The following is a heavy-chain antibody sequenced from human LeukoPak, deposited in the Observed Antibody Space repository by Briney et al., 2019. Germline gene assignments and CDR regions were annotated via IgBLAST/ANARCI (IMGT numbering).Heavy chain of an antibody. V-gene: IGHV3-11*01. J-gene: IGHJ4*02. Sequence: PGGPLRRSCAASGFTFSDYYMSWIRQAPGKGLEWVSYISSSGSTIYYADSVKGRFTISRDNAKNSLYLQMNSLRAEDTAVYYCARDRDYYDSSGYQPPDYWGQGTLVTVSS. CDR1: GFTFSDYY. CDR2: ISSSGSTI. CDR3: ARDRDYYDSSGYQPPDY. D-gene: IGHD3-22*01.